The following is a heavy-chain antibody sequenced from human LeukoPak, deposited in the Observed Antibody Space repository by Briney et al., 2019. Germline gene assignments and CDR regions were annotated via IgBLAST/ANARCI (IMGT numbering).Heavy chain of an antibody. V-gene: IGHV4-4*07. D-gene: IGHD6-13*01. J-gene: IGHJ2*01. CDR2: IYMSEST. Sequence: SETLSLTCTVFNGSISSNYWSWIRQPAGKGLEWIGRIYMSESTYYNPSLTSRVTMSVDTSRNQISLKLTSVTVADTAVYYCASPPYSGRGWHFDLWGRGTLVTVSS. CDR1: NGSISSNY. CDR3: ASPPYSGRGWHFDL.